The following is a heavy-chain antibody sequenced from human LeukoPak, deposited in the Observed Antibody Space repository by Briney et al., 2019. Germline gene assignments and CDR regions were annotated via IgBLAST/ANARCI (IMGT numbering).Heavy chain of an antibody. CDR3: AKYRYGYRGMDS. J-gene: IGHJ4*02. CDR1: GGSFSGYF. Sequence: SETLSLTCRVYGGSFSGYFWIWFRQPPGKGLEWIGEINYSGNTNYNSSLKRRAIISVDTSKNQFSLKLTSVTAADTAVYFCAKYRYGYRGMDSWGQGTQVTVSS. V-gene: IGHV4-34*01. CDR2: INYSGNT. D-gene: IGHD5-18*01.